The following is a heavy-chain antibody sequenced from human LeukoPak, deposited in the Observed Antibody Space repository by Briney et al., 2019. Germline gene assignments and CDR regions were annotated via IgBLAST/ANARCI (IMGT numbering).Heavy chain of an antibody. CDR3: ARDGGSGSPYFDY. Sequence: SETLSLTCTVSGSSISSYYWSWIRQPPGKGLEWIGYIYYSGSTNYNPSLKSRVTISVDTSKNQFSLKLSSVTAADTAVYYCARDGGSGSPYFDYWGQGTLVTVSS. D-gene: IGHD1-26*01. J-gene: IGHJ4*02. V-gene: IGHV4-59*01. CDR1: GSSISSYY. CDR2: IYYSGST.